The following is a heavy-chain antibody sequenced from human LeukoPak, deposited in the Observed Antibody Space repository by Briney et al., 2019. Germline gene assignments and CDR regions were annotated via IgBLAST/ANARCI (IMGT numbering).Heavy chain of an antibody. CDR2: IYPGDSDT. V-gene: IGHV5-51*01. J-gene: IGHJ6*03. CDR3: ARAYCSSTSCYKGHYYYYYMDV. D-gene: IGHD2-2*02. CDR1: GYSFTSYW. Sequence: GESLKISCKGSGYSFTSYWIGWVRQMPGEGLEWMGIIYPGDSDTRYSPSFQGQVTISADKSISTAYLQWSSLKASDTAMYYCARAYCSSTSCYKGHYYYYYMDVWGKGTTVTVSS.